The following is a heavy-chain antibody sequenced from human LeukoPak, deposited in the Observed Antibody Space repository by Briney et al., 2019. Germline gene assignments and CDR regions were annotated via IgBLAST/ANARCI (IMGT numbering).Heavy chain of an antibody. Sequence: ASVKVSCKASGYTFTCYYMHWVRQAPGQGLEWMGWINPNSCGTNYSQKFQGRVTMTRDTSISTAYMELSRLSSDDTAVYYCAREEYCGSTRCYTDGGGEYSSYYGMDVWGQGTTVTVSS. CDR2: INPNSCGT. J-gene: IGHJ6*02. CDR3: AREEYCGSTRCYTDGGGEYSSYYGMDV. V-gene: IGHV1-2*02. CDR1: GYTFTCYY. D-gene: IGHD2-2*02.